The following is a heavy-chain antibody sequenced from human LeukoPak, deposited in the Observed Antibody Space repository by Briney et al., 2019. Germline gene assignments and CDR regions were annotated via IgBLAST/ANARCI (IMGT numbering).Heavy chain of an antibody. CDR3: ARGDSGYDYGFDN. Sequence: APVKVSCKASGGTFSSHAISWVRQAPGQGLEWVGGIIPIFGTTNYAQNFQGRVTITTDESTSTGYMELRSLRSDDTAVYYCARGDSGYDYGFDNWGQGTLVTVSS. CDR2: IIPIFGTT. CDR1: GGTFSSHA. D-gene: IGHD5-12*01. J-gene: IGHJ4*02. V-gene: IGHV1-69*05.